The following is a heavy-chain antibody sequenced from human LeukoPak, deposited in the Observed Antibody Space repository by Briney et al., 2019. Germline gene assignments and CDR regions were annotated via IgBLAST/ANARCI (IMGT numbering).Heavy chain of an antibody. CDR3: ARDRYGDGFAHFDC. J-gene: IGHJ4*02. Sequence: ASVLVSCTPSGYTYTTYAIHWVRPAPAQGLEWMGWITPSGGTNYPQKFQGRVAITRDTSITTAYMDLSRLTSDDTAVYYCARDRYGDGFAHFDCWGQGALVTVSS. V-gene: IGHV1-2*02. CDR1: GYTYTTYA. CDR2: ITPSGGT. D-gene: IGHD5-24*01.